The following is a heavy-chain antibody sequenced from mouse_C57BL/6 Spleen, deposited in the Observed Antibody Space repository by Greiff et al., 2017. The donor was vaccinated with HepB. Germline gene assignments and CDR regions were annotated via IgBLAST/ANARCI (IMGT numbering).Heavy chain of an antibody. Sequence: VQLQQSGAELVRPGSSVKMSCKTSGYTFTSYGINWVKQRPGQGLEWIGYIYIGKGYTEYNEKFKGKATLTSDTSSSTAYMQLSSLTSEDSAIYFCARGGIYDGYPYYFDYWGQGTTLTVSS. D-gene: IGHD2-3*01. CDR3: ARGGIYDGYPYYFDY. CDR2: IYIGKGYT. J-gene: IGHJ2*01. CDR1: GYTFTSYG. V-gene: IGHV1-58*01.